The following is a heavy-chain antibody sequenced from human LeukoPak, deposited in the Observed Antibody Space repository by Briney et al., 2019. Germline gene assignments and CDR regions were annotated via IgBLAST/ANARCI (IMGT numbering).Heavy chain of an antibody. J-gene: IGHJ6*02. Sequence: SETLSLTCAVSGGSISSSNWWSWVRQPPGKGLEWIGYIYHSGSTYYTPSLKSRVTISVDRSKNQFSLKLSSVTAADTAVYYCARETRYCSGGSCYSGMDVWGQGTTVTVSS. CDR1: GGSISSSNW. D-gene: IGHD2-15*01. CDR2: IYHSGST. V-gene: IGHV4-4*02. CDR3: ARETRYCSGGSCYSGMDV.